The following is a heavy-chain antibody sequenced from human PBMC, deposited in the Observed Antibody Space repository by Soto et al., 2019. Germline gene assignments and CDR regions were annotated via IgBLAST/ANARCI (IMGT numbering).Heavy chain of an antibody. V-gene: IGHV4-39*01. CDR1: GGAINSTVYY. J-gene: IGHJ6*02. Sequence: SETLSLTCTVSGGAINSTVYYWGWILQPPGKGLDWIGGSNYGVPTYYGPSLQSRVTISLDTAKNHFSLNLRSVTAADTAVYYCARHGAYSTSVYYYYGMDVWGQGTTVTVSS. CDR2: SNYGVPT. CDR3: ARHGAYSTSVYYYYGMDV. D-gene: IGHD6-13*01.